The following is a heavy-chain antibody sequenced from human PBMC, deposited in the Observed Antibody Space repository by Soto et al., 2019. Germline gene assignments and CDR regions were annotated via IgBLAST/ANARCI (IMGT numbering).Heavy chain of an antibody. Sequence: SETLSLTCAVSGGSISSGNWWSWVRQTPEKGLEGSGGIFHSGNSNYNPSLKSRVAISVDKNNSRFSLKLSSVTAADTVVYYCAGGPGSYSTSYDFDFWGQGTLVTVSS. D-gene: IGHD1-26*01. CDR3: AGGPGSYSTSYDFDF. J-gene: IGHJ4*02. CDR1: GGSISSGNW. V-gene: IGHV4-4*02. CDR2: IFHSGNS.